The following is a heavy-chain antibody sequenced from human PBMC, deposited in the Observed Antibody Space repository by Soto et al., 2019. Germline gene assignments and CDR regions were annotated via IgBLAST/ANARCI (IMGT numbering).Heavy chain of an antibody. V-gene: IGHV3-23*01. CDR1: GFTLSSYA. CDR3: AKVERYYYDSSGYYSSPLF. D-gene: IGHD3-22*01. Sequence: EVQLLESGGGLVQPGGSLRLSCAASGFTLSSYAMSWVRQAPGKGLEWVSAISGSSGTTYYADSVKGRFTISRDTSKNTLYLQMNSLRAEDTAVYYCAKVERYYYDSSGYYSSPLFWGQGTLVTVSS. CDR2: ISGSSGTT. J-gene: IGHJ4*02.